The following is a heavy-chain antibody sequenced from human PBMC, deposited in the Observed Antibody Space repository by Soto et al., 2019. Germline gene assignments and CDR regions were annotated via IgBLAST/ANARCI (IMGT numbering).Heavy chain of an antibody. D-gene: IGHD2-15*01. CDR2: IYSGGST. Sequence: EVQLVESGGGLIQPGGSLRLSCAASGFTVSSNYMSWVRQAPGKGLEWVSVIYSGGSTYYADSVKGRFTISRDNSKNTLYLQMNSLTVEDTAVYYCVRLGGSSEIDFWGQGTLVTVSS. J-gene: IGHJ4*02. CDR3: VRLGGSSEIDF. V-gene: IGHV3-53*01. CDR1: GFTVSSNY.